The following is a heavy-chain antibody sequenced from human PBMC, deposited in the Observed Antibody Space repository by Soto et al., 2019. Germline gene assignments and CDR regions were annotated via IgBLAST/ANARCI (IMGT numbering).Heavy chain of an antibody. J-gene: IGHJ6*02. Sequence: EVQLLESGGGLVQPGGSLRLSCAASGFTFSSYAMSWVRQAPGKGLEWVSAISGGGGTTYYADSVKGRFTISRDNSMTTLYPRMESLIAEDMAVSYCAKDVWGITIVGGMYAWGLGTTVTVSS. D-gene: IGHD3-9*01. CDR1: GFTFSSYA. CDR3: AKDVWGITIVGGMYA. V-gene: IGHV3-23*01. CDR2: ISGGGGTT.